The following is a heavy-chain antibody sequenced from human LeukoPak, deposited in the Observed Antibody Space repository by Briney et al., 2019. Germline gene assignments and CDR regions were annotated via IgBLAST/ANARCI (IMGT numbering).Heavy chain of an antibody. CDR1: GFTFSRYR. Sequence: RGSPRLSCASSGFTFSRYRMFLVRRARGTGLEWVSRINSDDTSTNYADSVKGRFTISRDNAKSTVYLQVNSLRPEDTAVYYCGTLGVMWEIDYWGQGALVTVSS. D-gene: IGHD1-26*01. J-gene: IGHJ4*02. V-gene: IGHV3-74*01. CDR3: GTLGVMWEIDY. CDR2: INSDDTST.